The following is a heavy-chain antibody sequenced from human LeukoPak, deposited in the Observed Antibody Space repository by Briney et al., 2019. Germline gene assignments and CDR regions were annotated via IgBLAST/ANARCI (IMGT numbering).Heavy chain of an antibody. CDR3: ARDANYYDSSGYSWKYFDY. CDR2: IWYDGNKK. D-gene: IGHD3-22*01. Sequence: GGSLRLSCAASGFTFSTYWMSWVRQAPGKGLEWVAAIWYDGNKKYYADSVKGRTTISRDNSMNTLYLQMNSLSAEDTAVYYCARDANYYDSSGYSWKYFDYWGQGTLVTVSS. V-gene: IGHV3-33*08. J-gene: IGHJ4*02. CDR1: GFTFSTYW.